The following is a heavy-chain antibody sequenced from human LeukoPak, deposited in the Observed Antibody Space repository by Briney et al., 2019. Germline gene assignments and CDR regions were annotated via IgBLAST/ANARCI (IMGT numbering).Heavy chain of an antibody. V-gene: IGHV4-34*01. D-gene: IGHD3-10*01. CDR1: GGSFSGYY. J-gene: IGHJ6*02. CDR2: INHSGCT. Sequence: PSETLSLTCAVYGGSFSGYYWSWIRQPPGKGLEWIGEINHSGCTNYNPSLKSRVTISVDTSKNQFSLKLSSVTAADTAVYYCARAVMVRGTWGMDVWGQGTTVTVSS. CDR3: ARAVMVRGTWGMDV.